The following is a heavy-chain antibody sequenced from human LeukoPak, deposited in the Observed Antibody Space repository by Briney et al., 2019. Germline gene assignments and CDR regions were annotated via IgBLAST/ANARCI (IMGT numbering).Heavy chain of an antibody. V-gene: IGHV1-2*02. J-gene: IGHJ6*03. CDR2: INPNSGGT. CDR1: GYTFTGYY. CDR3: ARARQYYYYYYMDV. Sequence: GASVKVSCTASGYTFTGYYMHWVRQAPGQGLEWTGWINPNSGGTNYAQKFQGRVTMTRDTSISTAYMELSRLRSDDTAVYYCARARQYYYYYYMDVWGKGTTVTVSS.